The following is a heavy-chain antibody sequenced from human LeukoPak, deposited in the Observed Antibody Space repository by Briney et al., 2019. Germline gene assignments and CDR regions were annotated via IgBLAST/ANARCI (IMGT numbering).Heavy chain of an antibody. CDR1: GFTFSSYA. CDR2: ISYDGSNK. V-gene: IGHV3-30*04. D-gene: IGHD2-21*02. Sequence: PGRSLRLSCAASGFTFSSYAMHWVRQAPGKGLEWVAVISYDGSNKYYADSVKGRFTISRDNSKNTLYLQMNSLRAEDTAVYYCARGSRSIVVVTAMGYWGQGTLVTVSS. J-gene: IGHJ4*02. CDR3: ARGSRSIVVVTAMGY.